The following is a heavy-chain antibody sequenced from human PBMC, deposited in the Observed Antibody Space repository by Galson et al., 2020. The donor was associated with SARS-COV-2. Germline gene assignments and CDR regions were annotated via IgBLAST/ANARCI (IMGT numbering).Heavy chain of an antibody. D-gene: IGHD6-19*01. Sequence: PSETLSLTCTVSGGSISSYYWSWIRQPPGKGLEWVGYIYYSGTTNYNPSLKSRVTISVDTSKNQFSLRLTSVTTADTAVYYCARDNELTSGWYLHPRGFFDLWGRGTLVTVSS. CDR1: GGSISSYY. CDR3: ARDNELTSGWYLHPRGFFDL. CDR2: IYYSGTT. V-gene: IGHV4-59*01. J-gene: IGHJ2*01.